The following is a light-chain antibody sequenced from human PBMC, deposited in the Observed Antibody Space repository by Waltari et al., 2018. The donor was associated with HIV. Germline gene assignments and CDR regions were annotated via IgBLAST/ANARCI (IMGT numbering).Light chain of an antibody. CDR2: GAS. CDR3: SQYGYSPPIT. Sequence: TQSPGTLSLSPGERATLSCRASHTVSTNYLTWYHQKPGQAPRLLIYGASNRTTGIPDRSSGSGSGTDFTLTISRLEPEDSAVYYCSQYGYSPPITFGQGTRLEI. CDR1: HTVSTNY. J-gene: IGKJ5*01. V-gene: IGKV3-20*01.